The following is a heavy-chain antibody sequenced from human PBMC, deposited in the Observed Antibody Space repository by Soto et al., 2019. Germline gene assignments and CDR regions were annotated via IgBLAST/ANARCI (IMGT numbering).Heavy chain of an antibody. V-gene: IGHV3-30-3*01. CDR3: ARDGIAAAGTINYYYYYGMDV. CDR1: GFTFSSYA. J-gene: IGHJ6*02. CDR2: ISYDVSNK. D-gene: IGHD6-13*01. Sequence: XGSLRLSCAASGFTFSSYAMHWVRQAPGKGLEWVAVISYDVSNKYYADSVKGRFTISRDNSKNTLYLQMNSLRAEDTAVYYCARDGIAAAGTINYYYYYGMDVWGQGTTVTVSS.